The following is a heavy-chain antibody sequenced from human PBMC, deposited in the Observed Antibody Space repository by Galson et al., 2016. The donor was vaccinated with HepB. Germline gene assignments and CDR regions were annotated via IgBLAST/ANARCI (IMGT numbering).Heavy chain of an antibody. CDR3: ARRLTQDSKIWDIDY. D-gene: IGHD3-16*01. CDR2: IYPGDSHT. CDR1: GYSFTDYW. J-gene: IGHJ4*02. Sequence: QSGAEVKKPGESLKISCQGSGYSFTDYWIGWVRQMPGKGLEWMGIIYPGDSHTRYSPSFQGQVTISADKSISTAYLQWSSLKASDTAIYYCARRLTQDSKIWDIDYWGQGTLVTVSS. V-gene: IGHV5-51*01.